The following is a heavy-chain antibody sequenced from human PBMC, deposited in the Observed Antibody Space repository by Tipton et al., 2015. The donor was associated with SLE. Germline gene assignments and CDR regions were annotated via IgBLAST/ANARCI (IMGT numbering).Heavy chain of an antibody. J-gene: IGHJ4*02. D-gene: IGHD6-13*01. CDR1: GYNFPNYW. V-gene: IGHV5-51*03. Sequence: QSGAEVKKPGESLTISCKASGYNFPNYWIGWVRQMPGKGLEWMGISHPGDSDTRYSPSFQGQVTISADKSITTAFLQWSRLKASDSAMYYCAKGTAAGGFDYWGQGPLVTVPS. CDR3: AKGTAAGGFDY. CDR2: SHPGDSDT.